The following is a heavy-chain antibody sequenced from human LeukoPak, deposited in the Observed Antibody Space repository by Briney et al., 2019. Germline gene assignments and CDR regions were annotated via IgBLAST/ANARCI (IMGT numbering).Heavy chain of an antibody. CDR2: IIPIFGTA. D-gene: IGHD3-22*01. J-gene: IGHJ4*02. CDR3: AFTYYYDSSGYLFDY. CDR1: GGTFSSYA. Sequence: PSVKVSCKASGGTFSSYAISWVRQAPGQGLEWMGGIIPIFGTANYAQKFQGRVTITTDESTSTAYMELSSLRSEDTAVYYCAFTYYYDSSGYLFDYWGQGTLVTVSS. V-gene: IGHV1-69*05.